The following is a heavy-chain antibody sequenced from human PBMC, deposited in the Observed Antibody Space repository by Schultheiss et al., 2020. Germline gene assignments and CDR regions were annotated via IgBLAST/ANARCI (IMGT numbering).Heavy chain of an antibody. V-gene: IGHV4-61*01. CDR3: AREGRVKYYVVDA. J-gene: IGHJ6*02. D-gene: IGHD5-24*01. CDR2: IYSTGST. Sequence: SETLSLTCTVSGGSISSGSYYWSWIRQPPGKGLEWIGYIYSTGSTNYNPSLKSRVTISVDTSKNQFSLTLSSVTAADTAVYYCAREGRVKYYVVDAWGQGTTVTVSS. CDR1: GGSISSGSYY.